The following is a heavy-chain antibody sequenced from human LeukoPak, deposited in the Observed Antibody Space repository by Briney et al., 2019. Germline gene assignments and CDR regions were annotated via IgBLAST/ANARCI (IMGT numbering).Heavy chain of an antibody. D-gene: IGHD6-19*01. CDR2: IKQDGSEK. V-gene: IGHV3-7*01. Sequence: GGSLRLSCAASGFIFSSYWMSWVRQAPGKGLEWVANIKQDGSEKYYVDSVKGRFTISRDNAKNSLYLQMNSLRAEDTAVYYCARVRGSSGWYGRGPTFDYWGQGTLVTVSS. J-gene: IGHJ4*02. CDR1: GFIFSSYW. CDR3: ARVRGSSGWYGRGPTFDY.